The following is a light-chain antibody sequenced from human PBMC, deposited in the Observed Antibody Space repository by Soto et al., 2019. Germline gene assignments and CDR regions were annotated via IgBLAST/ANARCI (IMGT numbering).Light chain of an antibody. CDR3: QQYRSPPHT. CDR2: GAS. J-gene: IGKJ2*01. V-gene: IGKV3-20*01. Sequence: EIVLTQSPGTLSLSPGERATLSCRASQSVSSSYLAWYQHKPGQAPRLLIYGASSRATGIPDRFSGSGSGTDFTRTISRMEPEDFAVYYCQQYRSPPHTFGQGTKLEIK. CDR1: QSVSSSY.